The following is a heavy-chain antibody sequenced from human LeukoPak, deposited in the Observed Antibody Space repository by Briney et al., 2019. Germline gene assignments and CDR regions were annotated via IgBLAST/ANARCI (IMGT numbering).Heavy chain of an antibody. J-gene: IGHJ4*02. CDR1: GFTFSSYA. D-gene: IGHD2-15*01. CDR3: ASEWRSVFDY. CDR2: ISYDGSNK. Sequence: PGRSLRLSCAASGFTFSSYAMHWVRQAPGKGLERVAVISYDGSNKYYADSVKGRFTISRDNSKNTLYLQMNSLRAEDTAVYYCASEWRSVFDYWGQGTLVTVSS. V-gene: IGHV3-30-3*01.